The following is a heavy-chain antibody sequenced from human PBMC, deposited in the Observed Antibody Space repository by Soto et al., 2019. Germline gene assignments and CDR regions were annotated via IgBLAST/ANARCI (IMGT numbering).Heavy chain of an antibody. V-gene: IGHV3-23*01. CDR2: VSGDVDAT. CDR1: GFSFSTYA. D-gene: IGHD3-10*01. Sequence: PGGSLRLSCTASGFSFSTYAMSWVRQAPGKGLEWVSAVSGDVDATHYADSVKGRFIISRDNSKNTLYLQMSSLRVEDTAVYFCAKDVQVYYHPRSYFKFWGQGSPVTVSS. CDR3: AKDVQVYYHPRSYFKF. J-gene: IGHJ1*01.